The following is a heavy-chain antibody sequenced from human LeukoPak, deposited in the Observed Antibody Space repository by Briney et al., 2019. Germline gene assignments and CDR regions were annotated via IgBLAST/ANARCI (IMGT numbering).Heavy chain of an antibody. Sequence: PGGSLRLSCAGSGFTFSGYTMHWVRQGPGKGLEYVSAITANARSKYHADSVRGRFTISRDNSKDTLYLQMGSLRPEDTAVYYCARGPSSYFYMDVWGKGTTVTISS. CDR2: ITANARSK. V-gene: IGHV3-64*02. J-gene: IGHJ6*03. CDR1: GFTFSGYT. CDR3: ARGPSSYFYMDV.